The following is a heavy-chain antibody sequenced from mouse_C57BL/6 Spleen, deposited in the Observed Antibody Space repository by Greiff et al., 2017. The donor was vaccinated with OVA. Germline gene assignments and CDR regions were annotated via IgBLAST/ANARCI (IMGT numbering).Heavy chain of an antibody. Sequence: EVKLVESGGGLVQPGGSLKLSCAASGFTFSDYYMYWVRQTPEKRLEWVAYISNGGGSPYYPDTVKGRFTISRDNAKNTLYLQMSRLKSEDTAMYYCARRRIYYGSSYYAMDYWGQGTSVTVSS. D-gene: IGHD1-1*01. CDR2: ISNGGGSP. V-gene: IGHV5-12*01. J-gene: IGHJ4*01. CDR1: GFTFSDYY. CDR3: ARRRIYYGSSYYAMDY.